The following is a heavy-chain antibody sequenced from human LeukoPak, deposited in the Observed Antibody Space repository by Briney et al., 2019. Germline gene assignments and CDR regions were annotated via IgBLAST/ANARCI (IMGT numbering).Heavy chain of an antibody. CDR1: GFSFDDCA. CDR2: ISWNSGSI. V-gene: IGHV3-9*01. J-gene: IGHJ4*02. Sequence: GGSLRLSCAASGFSFDDCAMFWVRQAPGKGLEWVSGISWNSGSIGYADSVKGRFTISRDNAKNSLYLQMNSLRAEDTALYYCARGTSGHYGVHFDYWGQGTLVTVSS. CDR3: ARGTSGHYGVHFDY. D-gene: IGHD3-22*01.